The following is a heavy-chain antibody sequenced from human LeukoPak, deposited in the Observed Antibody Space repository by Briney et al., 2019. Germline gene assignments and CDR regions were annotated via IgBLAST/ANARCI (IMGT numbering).Heavy chain of an antibody. Sequence: GRSLRLSCAASGFTFDDYAMHWVRQAPGKGLEWVSGISWNSGSIGYADSVKGRFTISRDNAKNSLYLQMNSLRAEDTALYYCAKDIGPLRWSFDYWGQGTLVTVSS. CDR2: ISWNSGSI. J-gene: IGHJ4*02. CDR1: GFTFDDYA. D-gene: IGHD4-23*01. V-gene: IGHV3-9*01. CDR3: AKDIGPLRWSFDY.